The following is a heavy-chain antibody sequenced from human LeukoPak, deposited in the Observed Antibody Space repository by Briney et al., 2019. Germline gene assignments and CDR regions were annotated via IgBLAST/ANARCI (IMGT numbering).Heavy chain of an antibody. V-gene: IGHV3-7*01. CDR2: INQDGSEK. J-gene: IGHJ4*02. Sequence: GGSLRLSCAASGFTFSSYWMSWVRQAPGKGLEWVANINQDGSEKYYVDSVKGRFTISGDNAKNSLYLQMNSLRVDDTAVYYCARDSYRALEYWGQGTLVTVSS. CDR1: GFTFSSYW. D-gene: IGHD1-14*01. CDR3: ARDSYRALEY.